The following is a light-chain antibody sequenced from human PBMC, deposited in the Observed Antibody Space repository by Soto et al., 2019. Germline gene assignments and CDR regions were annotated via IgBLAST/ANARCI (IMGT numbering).Light chain of an antibody. Sequence: QSALTQPASVSGSPGQSITISCTGTSSDIGNYKYVSWYQQYPGKAPQLIIYEVTNRPSGVSDRFSGSKSGNTASLTISGLQHEDEADYYCSSYTTSSTRVFGGGTKLTVL. CDR1: SSDIGNYKY. V-gene: IGLV2-14*01. CDR2: EVT. J-gene: IGLJ3*02. CDR3: SSYTTSSTRV.